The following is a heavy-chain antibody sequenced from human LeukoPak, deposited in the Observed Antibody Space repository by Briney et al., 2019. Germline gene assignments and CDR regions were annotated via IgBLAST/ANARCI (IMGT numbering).Heavy chain of an antibody. D-gene: IGHD6-19*01. CDR2: IKQDGSEK. Sequence: GGSLRLSCAASGFTFSSYWMSWVRQAPGKGLEWVASIKQDGSEKYYVDSVKGRFTISRDNAKNSLYLQMNSLRAEDTAVYYCARDGGAVAGTDAFDIWGQGTMVTVSS. CDR1: GFTFSSYW. V-gene: IGHV3-7*01. J-gene: IGHJ3*02. CDR3: ARDGGAVAGTDAFDI.